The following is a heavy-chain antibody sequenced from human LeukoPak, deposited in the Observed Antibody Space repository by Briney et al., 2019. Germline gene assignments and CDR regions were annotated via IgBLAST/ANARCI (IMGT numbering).Heavy chain of an antibody. V-gene: IGHV3-9*01. Sequence: GGSLRLSCAASGFTFSSYAMSWVRQAPGKGLEWVSGISWNSGSIGYADSVKGRFTISRDNAKNSLYLQMNSLRAEDTALYYCAKDLNYDFWSGSVDYWGQGTLVTVSS. J-gene: IGHJ4*02. CDR1: GFTFSSYA. D-gene: IGHD3-3*01. CDR3: AKDLNYDFWSGSVDY. CDR2: ISWNSGSI.